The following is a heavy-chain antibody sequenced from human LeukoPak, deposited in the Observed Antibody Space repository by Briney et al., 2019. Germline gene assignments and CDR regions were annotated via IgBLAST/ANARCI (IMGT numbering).Heavy chain of an antibody. CDR1: GYSISSGYY. V-gene: IGHV4-38-2*02. D-gene: IGHD3-3*01. CDR2: IYHGGRT. CDR3: ARDHLANLASRLFDP. J-gene: IGHJ5*02. Sequence: PSETLSLTCTVSGYSISSGYYWGWIRQTPGKGLEWIGYIYHGGRTDYNPSLKSRATISVDTSKNQFSLKLNSVTAADTAVYFCARDHLANLASRLFDPWGQGTLVTVSS.